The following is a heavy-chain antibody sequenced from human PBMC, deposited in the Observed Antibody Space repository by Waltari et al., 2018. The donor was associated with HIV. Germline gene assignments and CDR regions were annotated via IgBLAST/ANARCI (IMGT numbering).Heavy chain of an antibody. Sequence: QVHLVESGGGVVPPGRSLRIPCAASGFIFSDHDMLWVRQAPGKGLEWVAIISYDGSKKQYVDSVKGRFTISRDNSKNTLYLQMNSLRTEDTAVYYCARDSYASGSYGLIDFWGQGTLVTVSS. V-gene: IGHV3-30*03. J-gene: IGHJ4*02. CDR3: ARDSYASGSYGLIDF. CDR1: GFIFSDHD. D-gene: IGHD3-10*01. CDR2: ISYDGSKK.